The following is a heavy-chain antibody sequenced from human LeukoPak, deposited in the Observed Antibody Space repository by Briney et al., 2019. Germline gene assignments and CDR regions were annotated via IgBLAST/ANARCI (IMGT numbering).Heavy chain of an antibody. CDR1: GYTFTGYY. D-gene: IGHD1-26*01. J-gene: IGHJ4*02. CDR3: ARDGWELLEYFDY. CDR2: INPNSGGT. Sequence: VASVKVSCKASGYTFTGYYMHWVRQAPGQGLEWMGRINPNSGGTNYAQKFQGRVTMTRDTPISTAYMELSRLRSDDTAVYYCARDGWELLEYFDYWGQGTLVTVSS. V-gene: IGHV1-2*06.